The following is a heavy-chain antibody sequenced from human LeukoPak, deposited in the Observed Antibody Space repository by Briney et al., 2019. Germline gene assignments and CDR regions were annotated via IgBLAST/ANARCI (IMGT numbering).Heavy chain of an antibody. CDR1: GYTFTSYG. CDR2: ISAYNGNT. Sequence: GASVKVSCKASGYTFTSYGISWVRQAPGQGLEWMGWISAYNGNTNYAQKLQGRVTMTTDTSTSTAYMELRSLRSDDTAVYYCSRDYDSSGYPNWFDPWGQGTLVTVSS. J-gene: IGHJ5*02. CDR3: SRDYDSSGYPNWFDP. D-gene: IGHD3-22*01. V-gene: IGHV1-18*01.